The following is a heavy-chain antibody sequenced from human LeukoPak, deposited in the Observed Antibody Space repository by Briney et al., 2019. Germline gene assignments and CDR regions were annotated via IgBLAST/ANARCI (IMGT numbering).Heavy chain of an antibody. V-gene: IGHV1-8*01. CDR3: ARGREWELPNSG. CDR1: GYTFTSYD. CDR2: MNPNSGNT. J-gene: IGHJ4*02. D-gene: IGHD1-26*01. Sequence: ASVKVSCKASGYTFTSYDINWVRQATGQGLEWMGWMNPNSGNTGYAQKFQGRVTMTRNTSISTAYMELSSLRSEDTAVYYCARGREWELPNSGWGQGTLVTVSS.